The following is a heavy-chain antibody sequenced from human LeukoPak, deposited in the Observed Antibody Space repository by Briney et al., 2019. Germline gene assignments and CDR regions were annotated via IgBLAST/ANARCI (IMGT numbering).Heavy chain of an antibody. CDR2: IKITGDST. D-gene: IGHD3-3*01. V-gene: IGHV3-23*01. CDR1: GFTFSSYA. Sequence: GGSLRLSCAASGFTFSSYAMTWVRQAPGKGLEWVSSIKITGDSTYYADSVKGRFTISRDNSKNLLYLQMNSLSAEDTAVYYCARDGPQVGVDPYYLDYWGQGTLVTVSS. CDR3: ARDGPQVGVDPYYLDY. J-gene: IGHJ4*02.